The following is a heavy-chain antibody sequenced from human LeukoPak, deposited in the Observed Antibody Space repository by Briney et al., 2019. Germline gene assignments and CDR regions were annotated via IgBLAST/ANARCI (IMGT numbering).Heavy chain of an antibody. J-gene: IGHJ6*02. CDR3: ARDFEGYYYGMDV. Sequence: SETLSLTCTVSGGSISSGGYYWNWIRRPPGKGLEWIGYIYYSGSTNYNPSLKSRVTISVDTSKNQFSLKLSSVTAADTAVYYCARDFEGYYYGMDVWGQGTTVTVSS. D-gene: IGHD3-9*01. CDR1: GGSISSGGYY. V-gene: IGHV4-61*08. CDR2: IYYSGST.